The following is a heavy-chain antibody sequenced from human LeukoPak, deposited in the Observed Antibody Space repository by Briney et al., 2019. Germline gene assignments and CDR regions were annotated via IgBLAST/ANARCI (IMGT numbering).Heavy chain of an antibody. CDR2: ISWNSGSI. CDR3: AKDMGERVAPDY. CDR1: GFTFDDYA. V-gene: IGHV3-9*01. D-gene: IGHD5-12*01. J-gene: IGHJ4*02. Sequence: PGRSLRLSCAAPGFTFDDYAMHWVRQAPGKGLEWVSGISWNSGSIGYADSVKGRFTISRDNAKNSLYLQMNSLRAEDTALYYCAKDMGERVAPDYWGQGTLVTVSS.